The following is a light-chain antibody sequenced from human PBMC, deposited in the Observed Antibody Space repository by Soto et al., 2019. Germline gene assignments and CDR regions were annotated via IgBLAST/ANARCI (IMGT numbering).Light chain of an antibody. CDR2: EVS. Sequence: QSALTQPPSVSGSPGQSVTISCTGTSSDVGSYNRVSWYQQPPGTAPKLMIYEVSNRPSGVPDRFFGSKSGNTASLTISGLQAEDEADYYCCSFTSSNTWVFGGGTQLTVL. CDR1: SSDVGSYNR. J-gene: IGLJ3*02. CDR3: CSFTSSNTWV. V-gene: IGLV2-18*02.